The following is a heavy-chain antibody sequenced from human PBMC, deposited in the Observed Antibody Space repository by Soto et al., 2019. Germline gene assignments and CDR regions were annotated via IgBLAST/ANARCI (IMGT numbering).Heavy chain of an antibody. Sequence: EVQLVESGGGLVKPGGSLRRSCISSGFTFRTYTMNWVRQAPGKGLEWVSGIRGFSPYTFYAESVKGRFTISRDNAKNSLYLQMNSLRAEDTAMYYCARDRGYDAHDYYYNAMDVWGQGTTVTVSS. CDR1: GFTFRTYT. V-gene: IGHV3-21*01. CDR3: ARDRGYDAHDYYYNAMDV. J-gene: IGHJ6*02. CDR2: IRGFSPYT. D-gene: IGHD3-10*01.